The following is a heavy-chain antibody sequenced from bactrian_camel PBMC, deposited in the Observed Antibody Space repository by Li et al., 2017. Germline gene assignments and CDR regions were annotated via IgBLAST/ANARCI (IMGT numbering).Heavy chain of an antibody. J-gene: IGHJ6*01. D-gene: IGHD1*01. CDR3: ATVLQGTLCRWENIGY. Sequence: HVQLVESGGGQVEAGRSLRLSCAISRMTSTTYCAGWFRQAPGKEREGVASICTGGGGTHYADSVKARFTISQDNAKNTVTLQMNSLKPEDTAVYSCATVLQGTLCRWENIGYWGQGTQVTVS. V-gene: IGHV3-3*01. CDR1: RMTSTTYC. CDR2: ICTGGGGT.